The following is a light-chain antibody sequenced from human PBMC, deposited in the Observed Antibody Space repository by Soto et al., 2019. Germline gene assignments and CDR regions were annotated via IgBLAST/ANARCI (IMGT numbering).Light chain of an antibody. CDR1: QTIKSRS. J-gene: IGKJ4*01. V-gene: IGKV3-20*01. CDR3: QQHCHSPLT. CDR2: GTS. Sequence: ELVLTQSPGPLFLSPGARAAFSGRASQTIKSRSLAWYQQKPGQAPRRLIYGTSGRPTSIPDRFSGSGSGTDFTLTISRLQPENFAVYYCQQHCHSPLTFGGGTKVDIK.